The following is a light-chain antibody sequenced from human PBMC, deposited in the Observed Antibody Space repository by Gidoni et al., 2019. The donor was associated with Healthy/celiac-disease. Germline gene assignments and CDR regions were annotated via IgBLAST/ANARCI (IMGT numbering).Light chain of an antibody. CDR3: MQALQTPPWT. V-gene: IGKV2-28*01. J-gene: IGKJ1*01. CDR2: LGS. CDR1: QSLLHSNGYNY. Sequence: DIVMTQSPLSLPVTPGEPASISCRSSQSLLHSNGYNYLDWYLQKPGQSPQLLIYLGSNRVSGVPDRFRGSGSGTDFTLKISRVEAEDVGVYYCMQALQTPPWTFGQGTKVEIK.